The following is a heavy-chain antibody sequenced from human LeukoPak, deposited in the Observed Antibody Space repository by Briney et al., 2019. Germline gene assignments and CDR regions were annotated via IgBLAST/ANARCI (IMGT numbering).Heavy chain of an antibody. D-gene: IGHD3-3*01. CDR2: ISYDGSNK. CDR3: AKDGWDDFWNYYYYYGMDV. V-gene: IGHV3-30-3*01. CDR1: GFTFSSYA. Sequence: HAGGSLRLSCAASGFTFSSYAMHWVRQAPGKGLEWVAVISYDGSNKYYADSVKGRFTISRDNSKNTLYLQMNSLRAEDTAVYYCAKDGWDDFWNYYYYYGMDVWGQGTTVTVSS. J-gene: IGHJ6*02.